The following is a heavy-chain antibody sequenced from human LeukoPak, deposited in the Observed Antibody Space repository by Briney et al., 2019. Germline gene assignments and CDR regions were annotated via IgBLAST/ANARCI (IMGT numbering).Heavy chain of an antibody. Sequence: GGSLRLSCAASRFTFDDYGMSWVRQAPGKGLEWVSGINWNGGSTGYADSVKGRFTISRDNAKNSLYLQMNSLRAEDTALYYCAREDLTWGIAVAGTGVDYWGQGTLVTVSA. CDR2: INWNGGST. J-gene: IGHJ4*02. V-gene: IGHV3-20*04. CDR1: RFTFDDYG. D-gene: IGHD6-19*01. CDR3: AREDLTWGIAVAGTGVDY.